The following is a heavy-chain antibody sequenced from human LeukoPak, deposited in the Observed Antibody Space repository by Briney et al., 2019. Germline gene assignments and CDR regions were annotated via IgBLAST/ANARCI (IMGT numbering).Heavy chain of an antibody. CDR2: IYSGGST. Sequence: GGSLRLSCAASGFTVSSNYMSWVRQAPGKGLEWVSVIYSGGSTYYADSVKGRFTISRDNSKNTVFLQMNSLRAEDTAVYYCAKGFYYYGSGSYRYFEQWGQGTLVTVSS. CDR3: AKGFYYYGSGSYRYFEQ. CDR1: GFTVSSNY. J-gene: IGHJ4*02. V-gene: IGHV3-53*01. D-gene: IGHD3-10*01.